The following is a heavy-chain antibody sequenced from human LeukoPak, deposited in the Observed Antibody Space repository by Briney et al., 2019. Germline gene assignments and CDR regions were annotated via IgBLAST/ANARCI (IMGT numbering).Heavy chain of an antibody. CDR2: ISGSGGST. Sequence: GGSLRLSCAASGFTFSSYAMSWVRQAPGKGLEWVSAISGSGGSTYYADSVKGRFTISRDNSKNTLYLQMNSLRAEDTAVYLCARDQAGLAYYFDYWGQGTLVTVSS. J-gene: IGHJ4*02. CDR3: ARDQAGLAYYFDY. CDR1: GFTFSSYA. D-gene: IGHD6-13*01. V-gene: IGHV3-23*01.